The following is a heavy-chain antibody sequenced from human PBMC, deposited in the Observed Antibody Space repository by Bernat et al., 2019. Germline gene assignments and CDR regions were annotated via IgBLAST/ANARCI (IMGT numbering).Heavy chain of an antibody. CDR1: GGSLSSGGYY. J-gene: IGHJ6*02. CDR3: ARDGGGRGYDYDYYYGMDV. Sequence: QVQLQESGPGLVKPSQTLSLTCTVSGGSLSSGGYYWSWIRQHPGKGLEWIGYIYYSGSTYYNPSLKSRVTISVDTSKNQFSLKLSSVTAADTAVYYCARDGGGRGYDYDYYYGMDVWGQGTTVTVSS. D-gene: IGHD5-12*01. CDR2: IYYSGST. V-gene: IGHV4-31*03.